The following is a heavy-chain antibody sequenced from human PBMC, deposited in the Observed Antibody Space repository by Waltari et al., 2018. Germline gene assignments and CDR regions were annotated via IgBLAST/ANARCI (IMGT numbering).Heavy chain of an antibody. D-gene: IGHD4-17*01. CDR3: ARATVTRPFHYYIYMDV. Sequence: QVQLVQSGAEVRRPGASVKVSCQTSGYTFTKYDINWVRQATGQGLEWMGWMSPNSGNTGYAPKFRGRVSITRDTSTSTSYMELSSLTSEDTAVYYCARATVTRPFHYYIYMDVWGKGSPVTVSS. CDR2: MSPNSGNT. J-gene: IGHJ6*03. V-gene: IGHV1-8*03. CDR1: GYTFTKYD.